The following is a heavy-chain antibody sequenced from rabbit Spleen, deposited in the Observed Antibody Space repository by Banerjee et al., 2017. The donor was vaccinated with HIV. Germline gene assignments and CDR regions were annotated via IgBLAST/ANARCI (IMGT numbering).Heavy chain of an antibody. CDR3: ARDLYTTNSAAGYALNL. CDR1: GFDFSRTG. Sequence: QEQLKESGGGLVQPGGSLKLSCKASGFDFSRTGVSWVRQAPGKGLEWIGCIYTGSGGTWYASWVSGRFTISKTSTTVTLQMTSLTAADTATYFCARDLYTTNSAAGYALNLWGQGTLVTVS. J-gene: IGHJ4*01. V-gene: IGHV1S39*01. D-gene: IGHD6-1*01. CDR2: IYTGSGGT.